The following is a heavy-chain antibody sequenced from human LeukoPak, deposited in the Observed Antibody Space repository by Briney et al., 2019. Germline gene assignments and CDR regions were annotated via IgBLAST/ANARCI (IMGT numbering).Heavy chain of an antibody. Sequence: GGSLRLSCAASGLTFSSYGMHWVRQAPGKGLEWVAFIRYDGSNKYYADSVKGRFTISRDNSKNTLYLQMNSLRAEDTAVYYCARDKGDYGDYPDYWGQGTLVTVSS. CDR2: IRYDGSNK. J-gene: IGHJ4*02. V-gene: IGHV3-30*02. CDR3: ARDKGDYGDYPDY. D-gene: IGHD4-17*01. CDR1: GLTFSSYG.